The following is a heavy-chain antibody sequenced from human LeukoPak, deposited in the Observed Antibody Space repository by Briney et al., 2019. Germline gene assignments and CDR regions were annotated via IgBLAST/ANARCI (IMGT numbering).Heavy chain of an antibody. CDR1: GFTFSSYG. Sequence: PGGSLRLSCAASGFTFSSYGMHWVRQAPGKGLEWVAFIRYDGSNKYYADSVKGRLTISRDNSKNMLYLQMNSLRAEDTAVYYCAKDIGPHFDYWGQGTLVTVSS. CDR2: IRYDGSNK. J-gene: IGHJ4*02. D-gene: IGHD1-26*01. CDR3: AKDIGPHFDY. V-gene: IGHV3-30*02.